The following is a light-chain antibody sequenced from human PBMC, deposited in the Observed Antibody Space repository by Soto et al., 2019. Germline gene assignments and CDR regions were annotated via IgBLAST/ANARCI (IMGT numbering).Light chain of an antibody. V-gene: IGKV1-39*01. CDR3: QQSFSTPT. Sequence: DIQMPPSPSSLSTSVGARVTITCRASQRINIYLNWYRQKPGKAPELLIYSASNLQSGVPSRFSGSGSGTDFTLTISSLQPEDFATYYCQQSFSTPTFGQGTRLEIK. CDR2: SAS. CDR1: QRINIY. J-gene: IGKJ5*01.